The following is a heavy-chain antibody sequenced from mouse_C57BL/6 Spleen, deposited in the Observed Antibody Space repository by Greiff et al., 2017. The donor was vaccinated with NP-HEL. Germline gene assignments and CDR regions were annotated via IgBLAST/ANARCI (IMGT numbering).Heavy chain of an antibody. Sequence: QVQLKESGAELARPGASVKLSCKASGYTFTSYGISWVQQRTGQGLEWIGEIYPRSGNTYYNEKFKGKATLTADKSSSTAYRELRSLTSEDSAVYICAREGSNYVLLDYWGQGTTLTVSS. CDR2: IYPRSGNT. J-gene: IGHJ2*01. CDR3: AREGSNYVLLDY. V-gene: IGHV1-81*01. D-gene: IGHD2-5*01. CDR1: GYTFTSYG.